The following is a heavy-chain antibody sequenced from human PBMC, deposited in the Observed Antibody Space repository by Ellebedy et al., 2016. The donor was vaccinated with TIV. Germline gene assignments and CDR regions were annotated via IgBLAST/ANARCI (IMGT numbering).Heavy chain of an antibody. Sequence: GESLKISCAASGFTFSSYWMSWVRQAPGKGLKWVASIMQDGSEKYYVDPVKGRFTISRDNAKNSLFLQMNSLRAGDTGVYYCARADNWLDPWGQGTQVTVSS. CDR2: IMQDGSEK. CDR1: GFTFSSYW. J-gene: IGHJ5*02. CDR3: ARADNWLDP. V-gene: IGHV3-7*04.